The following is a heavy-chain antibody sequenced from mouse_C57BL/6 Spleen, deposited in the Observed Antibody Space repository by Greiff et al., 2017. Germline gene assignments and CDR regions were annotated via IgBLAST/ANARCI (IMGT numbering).Heavy chain of an antibody. V-gene: IGHV1-54*01. CDR2: INPGSGGT. CDR3: ARSDYSNYDMDY. Sequence: VQLQQSGAELVRPGTSVKVSCKASGYAFTNYLIEWVKQRPGQGLEWIGVINPGSGGTNYNEKFKGKATLTADKSSSTAYMQLSSLTSEDSAVYFCARSDYSNYDMDYWAQGTTLTVSS. J-gene: IGHJ2*01. D-gene: IGHD2-5*01. CDR1: GYAFTNYL.